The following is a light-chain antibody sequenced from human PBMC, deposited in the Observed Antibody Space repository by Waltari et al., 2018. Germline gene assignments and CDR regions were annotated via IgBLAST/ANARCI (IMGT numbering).Light chain of an antibody. V-gene: IGKV1-39*01. CDR2: AAS. CDR3: QQSYSNPYT. CDR1: QSISSY. Sequence: DIQMTQSPSSLSASVGDSFPITCRASQSISSYLNWYQQKPGKAPKLLIYAASSLQSGVPSRFSGSGSGTDFTLTISSLQPEDFATYYCQQSYSNPYTFGQGTKLEIK. J-gene: IGKJ2*01.